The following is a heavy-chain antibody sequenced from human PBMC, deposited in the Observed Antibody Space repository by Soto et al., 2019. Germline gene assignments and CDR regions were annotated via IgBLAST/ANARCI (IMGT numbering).Heavy chain of an antibody. Sequence: SETLSLTCTVSGGSFSGHYWTWIRQPPGKGLEWIGYFYYSGSTSYNPSLRSRVTMSVDTSENQFSLKLSSVTAADTAVYFCTKSIRDYGAYAFDVWGQGTMVTVSS. CDR1: GGSFSGHY. D-gene: IGHD4-17*01. V-gene: IGHV4-59*11. CDR2: FYYSGST. CDR3: TKSIRDYGAYAFDV. J-gene: IGHJ3*01.